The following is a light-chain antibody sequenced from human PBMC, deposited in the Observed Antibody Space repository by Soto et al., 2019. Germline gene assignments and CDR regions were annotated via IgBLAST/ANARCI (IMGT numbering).Light chain of an antibody. V-gene: IGLV1-40*01. CDR3: QSYDSSLSGWV. J-gene: IGLJ3*02. CDR2: GNN. CDR1: SSNIGAAYD. Sequence: QAVVTQPPSVSGAPGQKVTISCTRSSSNIGAAYDVHWYQHLPGTAPKLLIYGNNNRPSGVPDRFSGSKSGTSASLAITGLQAEDEADYYCQSYDSSLSGWVFGGGTKLPVL.